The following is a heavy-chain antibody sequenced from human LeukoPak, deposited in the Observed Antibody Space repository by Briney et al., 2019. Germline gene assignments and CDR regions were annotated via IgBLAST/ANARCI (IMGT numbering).Heavy chain of an antibody. Sequence: ASVKVSCKASGYTFTGYYMHWVRQAPGQGLEWMGWINPNSGGTNYAQKFQGRVTMKRDTSISTAYMELSRLRSDGTAVYYCAXXXXXXXYDILTGYWSVGAFDIWGQETMVTVSS. CDR3: AXXXXXXXYDILTGYWSVGAFDI. V-gene: IGHV1-2*02. D-gene: IGHD3-9*01. CDR2: INPNSGGT. J-gene: IGHJ3*02. CDR1: GYTFTGYY.